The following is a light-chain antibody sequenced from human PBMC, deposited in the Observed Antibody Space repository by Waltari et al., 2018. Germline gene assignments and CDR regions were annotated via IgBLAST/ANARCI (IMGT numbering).Light chain of an antibody. CDR1: RRDGGGYNS. V-gene: IGLV2-14*01. J-gene: IGLJ2*01. CDR2: EVS. Sequence: QSALTQPASGSGSPGQSITISCNGTRRDGGGYNSGSGYQKPPGKSPNLMIYEVSNRPSGVSNRFSGYKSGNTASLTISGLQAEDEADYYCISYTISSTRVFGEGTKLTVL. CDR3: ISYTISSTRV.